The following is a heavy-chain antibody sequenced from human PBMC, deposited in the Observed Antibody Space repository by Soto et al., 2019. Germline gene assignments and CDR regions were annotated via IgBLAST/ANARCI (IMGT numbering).Heavy chain of an antibody. V-gene: IGHV3-30*18. J-gene: IGHJ3*02. Sequence: GGSLRLSCAASGFTFSSYGMHWVRQAPGKGLEWVAVISYDGSNKYYADSVKGRFTISRDNSKNTLYLQMNSLRAEDTAVYYCAKDISGRDTAMGTDAFDIWGFDIWGQGTMVTVSS. CDR2: ISYDGSNK. CDR1: GFTFSSYG. D-gene: IGHD5-18*01. CDR3: AKDISGRDTAMGTDAFDIWGFDI.